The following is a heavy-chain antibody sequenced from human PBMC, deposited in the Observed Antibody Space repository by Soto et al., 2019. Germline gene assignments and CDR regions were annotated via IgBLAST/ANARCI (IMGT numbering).Heavy chain of an antibody. J-gene: IGHJ5*02. CDR3: ARGLNWGGSSWYFRGWFDP. CDR1: GYTFTCYY. V-gene: IGHV1-2*02. Sequence: QVQLVQSGAEVKKPGASVKVSCKASGYTFTCYYMHWVRQAPGQGLEWMGWINPHSGGTNYAQQFQGLVTMPRDTSISTAYMELSRLRAADTAVYYCARGLNWGGSSWYFRGWFDPWGQGTLVTVSS. D-gene: IGHD6-13*01. CDR2: INPHSGGT.